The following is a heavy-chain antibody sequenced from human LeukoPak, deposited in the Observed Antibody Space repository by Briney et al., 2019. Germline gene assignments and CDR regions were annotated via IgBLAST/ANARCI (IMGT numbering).Heavy chain of an antibody. CDR2: ISSTGGTI. V-gene: IGHV3-11*01. J-gene: IGHJ3*02. D-gene: IGHD3-10*01. CDR1: GFTFSDYY. CDR3: ATYYSGAFDI. Sequence: PGGSLRLSCAASGFTFSDYYMSWIRQAPGKGLEWVSYISSTGGTIYNADSVKGRFTISRDNAKNSLYLQMNSLRAEDTAVYYCATYYSGAFDIWGQGTMVTVSS.